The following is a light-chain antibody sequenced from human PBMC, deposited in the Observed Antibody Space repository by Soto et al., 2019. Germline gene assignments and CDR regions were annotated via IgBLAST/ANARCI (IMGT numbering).Light chain of an antibody. J-gene: IGKJ2*01. Sequence: EIVLTQSPGTLSLSPGERATLSCRASRSVSSRYLAWYQQKAGQAPRLLITGASSRATGIPDRFSGSGSGTDFTLIICRLEHEYFSMYYCHQYGYSPNTFGQGTKVEIK. CDR2: GAS. V-gene: IGKV3-20*01. CDR1: RSVSSRY. CDR3: HQYGYSPNT.